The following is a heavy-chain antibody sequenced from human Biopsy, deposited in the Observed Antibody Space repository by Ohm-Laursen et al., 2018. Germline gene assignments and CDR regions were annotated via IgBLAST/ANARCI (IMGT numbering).Heavy chain of an antibody. D-gene: IGHD2-8*01. CDR3: ARGMRYCTNAVCYKSGSGSYYRYYYGMDV. Sequence: SETLSLTCAVYVGSFSGYYWSWIRQPPGKGLEWIGEIKHSGSTNYNPSLKSRVTISVDTSKNQFSLKLSSVTAADTAVYYVARGMRYCTNAVCYKSGSGSYYRYYYGMDVWGQGTTVTVSS. J-gene: IGHJ6*02. V-gene: IGHV4-34*01. CDR1: VGSFSGYY. CDR2: IKHSGST.